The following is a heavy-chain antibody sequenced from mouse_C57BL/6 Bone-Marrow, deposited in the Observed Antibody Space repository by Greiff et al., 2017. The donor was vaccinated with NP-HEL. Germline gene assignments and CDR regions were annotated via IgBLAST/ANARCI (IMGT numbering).Heavy chain of an antibody. CDR3: ARQGGFRYYYGDWYFDV. Sequence: EVKLMESGPGLVKPSQSLSLTCSVTGYSITSGYYWNWIRQFPGNKLEWMGYISYDGSNNYNPSLKNRISITRDTSKNQFFLKLNSVTTEDTATYYCARQGGFRYYYGDWYFDVWGTGTTVTVSS. CDR2: ISYDGSN. V-gene: IGHV3-6*01. J-gene: IGHJ1*03. D-gene: IGHD1-1*01. CDR1: GYSITSGYY.